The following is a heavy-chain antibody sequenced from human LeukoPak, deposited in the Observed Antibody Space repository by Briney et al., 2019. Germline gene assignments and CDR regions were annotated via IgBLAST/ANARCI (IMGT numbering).Heavy chain of an antibody. CDR1: GGSFSGYY. V-gene: IGHV4-34*01. CDR2: INYSGST. J-gene: IGHJ6*03. Sequence: SETLSLTCAVYGGSFSGYYWSWIRQPPGKGLEWIGEINYSGSTNYNPSLKSRVTISVDTSKNQFSLKLSSVTAADTAVYYCARGWCSGGSCYSSFAFRNYYYYYMDVWGKGTTVTVSS. CDR3: ARGWCSGGSCYSSFAFRNYYYYYMDV. D-gene: IGHD2-15*01.